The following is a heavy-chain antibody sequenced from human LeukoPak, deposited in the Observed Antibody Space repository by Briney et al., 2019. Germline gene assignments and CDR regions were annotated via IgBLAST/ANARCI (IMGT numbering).Heavy chain of an antibody. V-gene: IGHV4-39*07. J-gene: IGHJ5*02. CDR1: RGSISSSRYY. CDR3: ARDENWFDP. CDR2: IYYSGST. Sequence: PSETLSLTCTVSRGSISSSRYYWGWIRQPPGKGLEWIGNIYYSGSTNYNPSLKSRVTISVDTSKNQFSLKLSSVTAADTAVYYCARDENWFDPWGQGTLVTVSS.